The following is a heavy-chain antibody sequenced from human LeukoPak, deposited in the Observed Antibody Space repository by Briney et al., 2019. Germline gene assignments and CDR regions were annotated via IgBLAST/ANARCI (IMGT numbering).Heavy chain of an antibody. Sequence: ASVKVSCKASGYIFTSYGISWVRQAPGQGLEWVGWISVYNGNTKNAQKFQGRVTMTTDTSTNTADMELRSLSSDDTAVYYCVRAGDFGDYMDVWGKGTTVTVSS. D-gene: IGHD4-17*01. CDR3: VRAGDFGDYMDV. CDR1: GYIFTSYG. J-gene: IGHJ6*03. CDR2: ISVYNGNT. V-gene: IGHV1-18*01.